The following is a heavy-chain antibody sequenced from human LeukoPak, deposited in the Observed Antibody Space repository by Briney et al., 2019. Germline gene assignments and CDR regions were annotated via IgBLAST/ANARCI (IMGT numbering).Heavy chain of an antibody. Sequence: SGGPLRLSCAASGFTFSSYAMHWVRQAPGKGLEWVAVISYDGSNKYYADSVKGRFTISRDNSKNTLYLQMNSLRAEDTAVYYCARGRRQRVAAAGTGTNYYYYYMDVWGKGTTVTVSS. J-gene: IGHJ6*03. CDR3: ARGRRQRVAAAGTGTNYYYYYMDV. CDR2: ISYDGSNK. CDR1: GFTFSSYA. V-gene: IGHV3-30*01. D-gene: IGHD6-13*01.